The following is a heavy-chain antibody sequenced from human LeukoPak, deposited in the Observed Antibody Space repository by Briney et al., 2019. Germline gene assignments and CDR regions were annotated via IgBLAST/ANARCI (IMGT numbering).Heavy chain of an antibody. V-gene: IGHV4-34*01. D-gene: IGHD1-26*01. CDR3: ARGLDTYKSGVD. CDR1: GGSFSGYY. CDR2: IHPSGST. J-gene: IGHJ4*02. Sequence: SETLSLTCAVYGGSFSGYYCTWIRQAPGKGLEWTGEIHPSGSTNYNPSLMSRVSLSLDTSKNQFSLRLSSVTAADTAVYFCARGLDTYKSGVDWGQGTLVTVSS.